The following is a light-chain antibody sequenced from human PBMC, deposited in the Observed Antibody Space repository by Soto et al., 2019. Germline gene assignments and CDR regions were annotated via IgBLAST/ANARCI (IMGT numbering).Light chain of an antibody. V-gene: IGLV2-14*01. J-gene: IGLJ1*01. CDR1: RSDVGGYNY. Sequence: QSVLTQPASVSGSPGQSITISCTGTRSDVGGYNYVSWYQQYPGKAPKLMIYEVSNRPSGVSSRFSGSKSGNTASLTISGLQAEDEADYYCSSYSSTSTRVFGTGTKLTVL. CDR3: SSYSSTSTRV. CDR2: EVS.